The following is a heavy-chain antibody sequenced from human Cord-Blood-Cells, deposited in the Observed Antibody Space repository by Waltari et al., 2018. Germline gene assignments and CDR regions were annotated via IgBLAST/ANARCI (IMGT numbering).Heavy chain of an antibody. CDR2: ISWNSGSI. D-gene: IGHD6-19*01. V-gene: IGHV3-9*03. Sequence: EVQLVESGGGLVQPGRSLRLSCAASGFTFDDYAMHWVRQAPGKGLEWVSGISWNSGSIGYADSVKGRFTISRDNAKNSLYLQMNSLRAEDMALYYCAKGSSGSPHDAFDILGQGTMVTVSS. CDR3: AKGSSGSPHDAFDI. CDR1: GFTFDDYA. J-gene: IGHJ3*02.